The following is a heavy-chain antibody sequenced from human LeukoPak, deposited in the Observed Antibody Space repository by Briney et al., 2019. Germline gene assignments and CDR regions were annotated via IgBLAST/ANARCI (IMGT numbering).Heavy chain of an antibody. Sequence: WASVKVSCKASRGTFSSYAISWVRQAPGQGLEWMGGIIPIFGTANYAQKLQGRVTITTDESTSTAYMELSSLRSEDTAVYYCASHSPPDCSSTSCYEPEGYYYYYYMDVWGKGTTVTVSS. J-gene: IGHJ6*03. CDR2: IIPIFGTA. CDR3: ASHSPPDCSSTSCYEPEGYYYYYYMDV. CDR1: RGTFSSYA. D-gene: IGHD2-2*01. V-gene: IGHV1-69*05.